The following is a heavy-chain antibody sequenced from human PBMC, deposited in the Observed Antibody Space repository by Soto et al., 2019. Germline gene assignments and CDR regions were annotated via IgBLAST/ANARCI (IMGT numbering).Heavy chain of an antibody. Sequence: SVKVSCKASGGTFSSYAISWVRQAPGQGLEWMGGIIPIFGTANYAQKFQGRVTITADESTSTAYMELSSLRSEDTAVYYCASLPHSYSSSWLYFAYWGQGTLVTVSS. CDR1: GGTFSSYA. J-gene: IGHJ4*02. CDR2: IIPIFGTA. CDR3: ASLPHSYSSSWLYFAY. D-gene: IGHD6-13*01. V-gene: IGHV1-69*13.